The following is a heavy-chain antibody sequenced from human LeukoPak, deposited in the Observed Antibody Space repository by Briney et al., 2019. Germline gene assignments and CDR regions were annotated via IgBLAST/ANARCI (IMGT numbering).Heavy chain of an antibody. V-gene: IGHV4-59*02. CDR2: ISNSGST. J-gene: IGHJ5*02. Sequence: ASETLSLTCTVSGGSVNSSYWSWVRQPPAKGLEWIGFISNSGSTNYSRSFTRRLTISVDTSKNQVSLRLTSVTAADTAVYYCARHARGYSFGAWFDPWGQGVLVTVSS. CDR3: ARHARGYSFGAWFDP. CDR1: GGSVNSSY. D-gene: IGHD5-12*01.